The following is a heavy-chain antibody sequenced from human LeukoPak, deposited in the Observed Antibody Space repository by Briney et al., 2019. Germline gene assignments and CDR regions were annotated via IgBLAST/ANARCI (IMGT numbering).Heavy chain of an antibody. D-gene: IGHD4-17*01. CDR2: IYYSGST. Sequence: SQTLSLTCTVSGGSISSGGYYWSWIRQHPGKGLEWIGYIYYSGSTYYNPSLKSRVTISVDTSKNQFSLKLSSVTAADTVVYYCARCEALDYGDYQYYFDYWGQGTLVTVSS. V-gene: IGHV4-31*03. CDR3: ARCEALDYGDYQYYFDY. CDR1: GGSISSGGYY. J-gene: IGHJ4*02.